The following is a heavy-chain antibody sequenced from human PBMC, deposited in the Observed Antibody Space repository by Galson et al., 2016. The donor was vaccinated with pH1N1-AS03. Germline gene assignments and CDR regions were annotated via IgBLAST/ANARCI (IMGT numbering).Heavy chain of an antibody. J-gene: IGHJ4*02. CDR3: TSGMVELDY. CDR2: IDQDGSEK. Sequence: SLRLSCAASGFRFIDYWMTWVRQAPGKGLEWVANIDQDGSEKYYMDSVEGRFTISRDNAKNSLSLQMNSLKSEDTAVHYCTSGMVELDYWGQGTLVTVSS. D-gene: IGHD3-10*01. V-gene: IGHV3-7*01. CDR1: GFRFIDYW.